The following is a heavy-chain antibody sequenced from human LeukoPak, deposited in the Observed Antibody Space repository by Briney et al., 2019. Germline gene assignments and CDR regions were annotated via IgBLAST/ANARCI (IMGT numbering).Heavy chain of an antibody. CDR3: ARGRTRWQRLIGVPHRPDYFDY. V-gene: IGHV1-18*01. CDR1: GYTFNSYG. J-gene: IGHJ4*02. Sequence: EASVKVSCKASGYTFNSYGISWVRQAPGQGPEWMGWISAYNGNTNDAQNLQGRVTMTTDTSTSTAYMELRSLRSDDTAVYYCARGRTRWQRLIGVPHRPDYFDYWGQGTLVTVSS. CDR2: ISAYNGNT. D-gene: IGHD5-12*01.